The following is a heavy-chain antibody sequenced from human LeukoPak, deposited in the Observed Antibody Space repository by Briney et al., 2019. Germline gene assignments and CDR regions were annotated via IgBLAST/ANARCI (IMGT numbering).Heavy chain of an antibody. V-gene: IGHV4-39*07. D-gene: IGHD5-18*01. J-gene: IGHJ5*02. CDR2: INHSGST. CDR3: ARGIQLWLLSFRREKNWFDP. Sequence: SETLSLTCIVSGGSISSSGYYWGWIRQPPGKGLEWIGEINHSGSTNYNLSLKSRVTISVDTSKNQFSLKLSSVTAADTAVYYCARGIQLWLLSFRREKNWFDPWGQGTLVTVSS. CDR1: GGSISSSGYY.